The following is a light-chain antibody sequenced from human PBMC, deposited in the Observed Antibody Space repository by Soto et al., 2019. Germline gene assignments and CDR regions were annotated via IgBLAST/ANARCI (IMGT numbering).Light chain of an antibody. V-gene: IGKV1-5*03. Sequence: DIQMTQSPSTLSASVGERVTITCRASQSISSWLAWYQQKPGKAPKLLIYKASSLESGAPSRVSGSRSGTEFTLTISSLQPYDFATDYCQQYENYSETFGQGTKVESK. CDR1: QSISSW. J-gene: IGKJ1*01. CDR2: KAS. CDR3: QQYENYSET.